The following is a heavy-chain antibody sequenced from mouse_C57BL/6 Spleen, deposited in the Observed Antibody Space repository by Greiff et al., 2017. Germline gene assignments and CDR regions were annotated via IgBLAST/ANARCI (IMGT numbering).Heavy chain of an antibody. CDR1: GFTFSDYG. V-gene: IGHV5-17*01. Sequence: EVKLMESGGGLVKPGGSLKLSCAASGFTFSDYGMHWVRQAPEKGLEWVAYISSGSSTIYYADTVKGRFTISRDNAKNTLFLQMTSLGSEDTAMYYCARSPVRGLRYLDYWGQGTTLTVSS. CDR3: ARSPVRGLRYLDY. CDR2: ISSGSSTI. D-gene: IGHD1-1*01. J-gene: IGHJ2*01.